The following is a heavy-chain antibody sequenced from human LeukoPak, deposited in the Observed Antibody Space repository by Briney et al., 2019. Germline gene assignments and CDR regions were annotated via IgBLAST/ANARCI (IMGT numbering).Heavy chain of an antibody. V-gene: IGHV3-30*18. CDR2: ISYDGSEK. CDR3: AKPMAVAGRGWYGLDV. CDR1: GFIFNTFA. D-gene: IGHD6-19*01. J-gene: IGHJ6*02. Sequence: PGRSLRLSCAASGFIFNTFAMNWGRQAPGKGLEWVAFISYDGSEKYYTDSVKGRFTVSRDNSKNTVFLQLNNLRAEDTAVFYCAKPMAVAGRGWYGLDVWGQGTTVTVSS.